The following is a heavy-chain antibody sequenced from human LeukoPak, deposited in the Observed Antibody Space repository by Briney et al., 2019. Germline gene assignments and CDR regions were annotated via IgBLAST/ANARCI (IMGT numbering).Heavy chain of an antibody. CDR1: GFTFSDYY. V-gene: IGHV3-11*04. Sequence: GMSLRLSCVASGFTFSDYYMTWIRQAPGKGLEWVSYISSSGSDIFYADSVKGRLTISRDNAKKTLYLQINSLRAEDTAQYYCARALHDALDIWGQGTVATVSS. CDR2: ISSSGSDI. CDR3: ARALHDALDI. J-gene: IGHJ3*02.